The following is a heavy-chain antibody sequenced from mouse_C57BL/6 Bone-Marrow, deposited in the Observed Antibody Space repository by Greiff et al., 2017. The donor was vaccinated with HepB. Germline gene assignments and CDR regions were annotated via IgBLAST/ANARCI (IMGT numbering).Heavy chain of an antibody. Sequence: VQLQQPGAELVMPGASVKLSCKASGYTFTSYWMHWVKQRPGQGLEWIGEIDPSDSYTNYNQKFKGKSTLTVNKSSSTAYMELRSLTSEDSAVYYCARGGIGYFWYFDVWGTGTTVTVSS. CDR2: IDPSDSYT. V-gene: IGHV1-69*01. D-gene: IGHD2-14*01. CDR1: GYTFTSYW. CDR3: ARGGIGYFWYFDV. J-gene: IGHJ1*03.